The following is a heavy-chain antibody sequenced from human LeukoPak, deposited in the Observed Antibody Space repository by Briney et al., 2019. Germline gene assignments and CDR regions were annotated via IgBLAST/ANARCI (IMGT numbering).Heavy chain of an antibody. Sequence: GGSLRLSCAASGFTFSNYAMHWVRQAPGKGLGWVAVISFDGSNKYYADSVKGRFTISRDTSRSTLYLQMNSLRAEDAAVYYCAKAPVTSCRGAFCYPFDYWGQGTLVTVSS. V-gene: IGHV3-30*04. CDR1: GFTFSNYA. CDR2: ISFDGSNK. D-gene: IGHD2-15*01. CDR3: AKAPVTSCRGAFCYPFDY. J-gene: IGHJ4*02.